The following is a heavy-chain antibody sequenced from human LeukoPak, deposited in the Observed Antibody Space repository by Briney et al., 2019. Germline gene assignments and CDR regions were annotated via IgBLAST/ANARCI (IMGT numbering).Heavy chain of an antibody. V-gene: IGHV3-21*01. J-gene: IGHJ4*02. CDR1: GFTFSSYS. D-gene: IGHD3-3*01. CDR2: ISSSSSYI. Sequence: GGSLRLSCAAYGFTFSSYSMNWVRQAPGKGLEWVSSISSSSSYIYYADSVKGRFTIDRDNAKNSLYLQMNSLRAEDTAVYYCARDPAAYYDFWSGYFYYFDYWGQGTLVTVSS. CDR3: ARDPAAYYDFWSGYFYYFDY.